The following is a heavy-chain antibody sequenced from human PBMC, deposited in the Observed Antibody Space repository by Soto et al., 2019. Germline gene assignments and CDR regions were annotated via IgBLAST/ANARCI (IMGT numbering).Heavy chain of an antibody. J-gene: IGHJ4*02. V-gene: IGHV3-23*01. CDR2: ISGSGDST. Sequence: EVQLLESGGGLVQPGGSLRLSCAASGFTFSSYAMRWVRQAPVKGLEWVSAISGSGDSTYYADSVKGRFTISRDNSKNTLYPAMNSLRAEDTAVYYCARRGSGSYYDYWGQGTLVNVS. D-gene: IGHD1-26*01. CDR1: GFTFSSYA. CDR3: ARRGSGSYYDY.